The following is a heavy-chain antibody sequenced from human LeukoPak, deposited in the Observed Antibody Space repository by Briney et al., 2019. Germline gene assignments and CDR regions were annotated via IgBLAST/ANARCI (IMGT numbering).Heavy chain of an antibody. CDR3: ARDPGGLQTTVTTGYFDY. V-gene: IGHV4-39*07. Sequence: SETLSLTCTVSGGTISSSSYYWGWIRQPPGKGLEWIGSIYYSGSTYYNPSLKSRVTISVDTSKNQFSLKLSSVTAADTAVYYCARDPGGLQTTVTTGYFDYWGQGTLVTVSS. CDR2: IYYSGST. D-gene: IGHD4-17*01. J-gene: IGHJ4*02. CDR1: GGTISSSSYY.